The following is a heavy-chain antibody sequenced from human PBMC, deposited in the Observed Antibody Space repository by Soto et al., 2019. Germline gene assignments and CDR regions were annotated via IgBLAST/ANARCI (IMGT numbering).Heavy chain of an antibody. CDR1: GFTFSSYA. CDR2: ISGSGGST. CDR3: AKDHGYSSSWYEDAFDI. V-gene: IGHV3-23*01. J-gene: IGHJ3*02. D-gene: IGHD6-13*01. Sequence: GGSLRLSCAASGFTFSSYAMSWVRQAPGKGLEWVSAISGSGGSTYYADSVKGRFTISRDNSKNTLYLQMNSLRAEDTAVYYCAKDHGYSSSWYEDAFDIWGQGTMVTVSS.